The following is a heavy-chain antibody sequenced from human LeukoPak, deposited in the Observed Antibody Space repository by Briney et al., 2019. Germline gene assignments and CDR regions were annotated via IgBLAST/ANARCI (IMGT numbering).Heavy chain of an antibody. D-gene: IGHD6-13*01. CDR1: GFTFSSYS. CDR3: ARACPAAGKCYFDY. J-gene: IGHJ4*02. Sequence: PGGSLRLSCAAFGFTFSSYSMNWVRQAPGKGLEWVSSISSSSSYIYYADSVKGRFTISRDNAKNSLYLQMNSLRAEDTAVYYCARACPAAGKCYFDYWGQGTLVTVSS. V-gene: IGHV3-21*01. CDR2: ISSSSSYI.